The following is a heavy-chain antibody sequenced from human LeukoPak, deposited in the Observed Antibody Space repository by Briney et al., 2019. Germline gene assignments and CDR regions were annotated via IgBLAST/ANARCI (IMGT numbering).Heavy chain of an antibody. CDR3: EKVAGDRMDY. Sequence: ASVKVSCKTSGYSFATYGFCWVRRAPGDGLEWMGWISANTGKTSYAQKFQYRVTMTTDTSTTTAYMELRSLRLDDTDVYFCEKVAGDRMDYWGQGTMVTVSS. J-gene: IGHJ4*02. CDR2: ISANTGKT. D-gene: IGHD6-13*01. CDR1: GYSFATYG. V-gene: IGHV1-18*01.